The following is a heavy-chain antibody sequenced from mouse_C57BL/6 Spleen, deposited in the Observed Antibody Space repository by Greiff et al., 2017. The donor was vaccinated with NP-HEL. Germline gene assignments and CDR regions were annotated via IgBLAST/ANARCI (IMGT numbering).Heavy chain of an antibody. J-gene: IGHJ4*01. D-gene: IGHD6-1*01. CDR3: ARSVASYAMDY. Sequence: EVQLQQSGPELVKPGASVKISCKASGYTFTDYYMNWVKQSHGKSLEWIGDINPNNGGTSYNQKFKGKATLTVDKSSSTAYMELRSLTSDDSAVYYCARSVASYAMDYWGQGTSVTVSS. CDR2: INPNNGGT. CDR1: GYTFTDYY. V-gene: IGHV1-26*01.